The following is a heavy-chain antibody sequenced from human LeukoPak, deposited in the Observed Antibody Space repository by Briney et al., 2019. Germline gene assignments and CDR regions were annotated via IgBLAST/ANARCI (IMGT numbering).Heavy chain of an antibody. J-gene: IGHJ4*02. CDR2: FDPEDGET. CDR3: ARGVRVGAINYFDY. Sequence: ASVKVSCKASGYTFTSYGISWVRQAPGQGLEWMGGFDPEDGETIYAQKFQGRVTMTEDTSTDTAYMELSSLRSEDTAVYYCARGVRVGAINYFDYWGQGTLVTVSS. V-gene: IGHV1-24*01. CDR1: GYTFTSYG. D-gene: IGHD1-26*01.